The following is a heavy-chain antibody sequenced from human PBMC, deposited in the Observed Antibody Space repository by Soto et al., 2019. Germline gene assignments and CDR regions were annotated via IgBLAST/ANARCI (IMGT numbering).Heavy chain of an antibody. J-gene: IGHJ4*02. Sequence: SVKVSCKASGGTFSSYAISWVRQAPGQGLEWMGGIIPIFGTANYAQKFQGRVTITADESTSTAYMELSSLRSEDTAVYYCAHQPRYYDSSGYTPGFDYWGQGTLVTVSS. CDR3: AHQPRYYDSSGYTPGFDY. CDR1: GGTFSSYA. D-gene: IGHD3-22*01. CDR2: IIPIFGTA. V-gene: IGHV1-69*13.